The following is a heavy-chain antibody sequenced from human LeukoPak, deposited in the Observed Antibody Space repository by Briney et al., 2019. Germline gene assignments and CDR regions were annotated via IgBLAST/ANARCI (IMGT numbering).Heavy chain of an antibody. J-gene: IGHJ4*02. CDR2: ISKSSSYI. V-gene: IGHV3-21*01. CDR1: GFTFSSYS. D-gene: IGHD2-15*01. Sequence: GGSLRLSCAASGFTFSSYSMNWVRQAPGKGLEWVSCISKSSSYIDYAGLVKGRFTISRDNAKNSLYLQMNSLRAEDTAVYYCASSYCSGGSCYAFDYWGQGTLVTVSS. CDR3: ASSYCSGGSCYAFDY.